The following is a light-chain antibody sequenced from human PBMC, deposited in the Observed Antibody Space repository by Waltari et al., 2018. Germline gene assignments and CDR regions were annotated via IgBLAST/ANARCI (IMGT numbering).Light chain of an antibody. J-gene: IGLJ3*02. Sequence: QSVLTQPPSASGTPGQRVTIPCSGSSSNIGSNYVYWYQQLPGAAPKLLIYRNDQRPSGVPVRFSGSKSGTSASLAISGLRSEDEANYYCAAWDDSLREVFGGGTRLTVL. V-gene: IGLV1-47*01. CDR1: SSNIGSNY. CDR2: RND. CDR3: AAWDDSLREV.